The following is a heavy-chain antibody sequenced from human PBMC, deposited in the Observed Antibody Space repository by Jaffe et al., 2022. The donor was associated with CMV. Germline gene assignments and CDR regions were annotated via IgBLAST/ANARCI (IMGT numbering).Heavy chain of an antibody. CDR2: INPNSGGT. V-gene: IGHV1-2*04. Sequence: QVQLVQSGAEVKKPGASVKVSCKASGYTFTGYYMHWVRQAPGQGLEWMGWINPNSGGTNYAQKFQGWVTMTRDTSISTAYMELSRLRSDDTAVYYCARQGWNSTPNDAFDIWGQGTMVTVSS. D-gene: IGHD2-2*01. CDR1: GYTFTGYY. CDR3: ARQGWNSTPNDAFDI. J-gene: IGHJ3*02.